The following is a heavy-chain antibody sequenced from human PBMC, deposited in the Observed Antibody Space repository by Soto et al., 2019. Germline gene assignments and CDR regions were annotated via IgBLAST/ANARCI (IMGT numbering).Heavy chain of an antibody. CDR1: GGTFSSYA. V-gene: IGHV1-69*06. CDR2: IIPIFGTA. J-gene: IGHJ5*02. D-gene: IGHD3-9*01. Sequence: SVKVSCKASGGTFSSYAISWVRQAPGQGLEWMGGIIPIFGTANYAQKFQGRVTITADKSTSTAYMELSSLRSEDTAVYYCASSVLRYFDWFDHWGQGTLVTVSS. CDR3: ASSVLRYFDWFDH.